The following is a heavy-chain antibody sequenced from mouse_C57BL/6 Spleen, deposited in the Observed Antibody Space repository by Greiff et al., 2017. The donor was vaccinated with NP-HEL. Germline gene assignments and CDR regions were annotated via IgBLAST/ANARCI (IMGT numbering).Heavy chain of an antibody. CDR1: GYTFTSYW. J-gene: IGHJ1*03. Sequence: QVQLQQPGTELVKPGASVKLSCKASGYTFTSYWMHWVKQRPGQGLEWIGAIDPETGGTAYNQKFKGKAILTADKSSSTAYMELRSLTSEDSAVYYCTRNYSWYFDVWGTGTTVTVSS. V-gene: IGHV1-15*01. CDR2: IDPETGGT. D-gene: IGHD2-1*01. CDR3: TRNYSWYFDV.